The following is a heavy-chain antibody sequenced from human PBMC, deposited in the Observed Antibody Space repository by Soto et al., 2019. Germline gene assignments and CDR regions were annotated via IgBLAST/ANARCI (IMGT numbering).Heavy chain of an antibody. CDR3: ARAQSYVYYYDYMDV. D-gene: IGHD1-26*01. J-gene: IGHJ6*03. CDR1: GFTFSSYG. V-gene: IGHV3-33*01. CDR2: IWYDGSNK. Sequence: QVQLVESGGGVVKPGRSLRLSCAASGFTFSSYGMHWVRQAPGKGLEWVAVIWYDGSNKYYADSVKGRFTISRDNSKNTLYLQMNSLRAEDTAVYYCARAQSYVYYYDYMDVWGKGTTVTVSS.